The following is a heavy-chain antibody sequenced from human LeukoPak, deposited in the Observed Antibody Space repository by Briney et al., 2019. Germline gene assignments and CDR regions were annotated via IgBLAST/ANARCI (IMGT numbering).Heavy chain of an antibody. CDR1: GVSFSGYY. Sequence: SETLSLTCAVYGVSFSGYYWSWIRQPPGKGLEWIGEINHSGSTNYNPSLKSRVTISVDTSKNQFSLKLSSVTAADTAVYYCASRSSSGYSYGYREDYWGQGTLVTVSS. D-gene: IGHD5-18*01. V-gene: IGHV4-34*01. CDR3: ASRSSSGYSYGYREDY. CDR2: INHSGST. J-gene: IGHJ4*02.